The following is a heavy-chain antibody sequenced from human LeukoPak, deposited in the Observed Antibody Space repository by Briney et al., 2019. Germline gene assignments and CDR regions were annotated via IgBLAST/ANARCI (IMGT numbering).Heavy chain of an antibody. J-gene: IGHJ6*03. CDR3: ARLYQQSKWKYYYYYMDV. V-gene: IGHV4-61*02. CDR2: IYTSGST. Sequence: PSQTLSLTCTVSGGSISSGSYYWSWIRQPAGKGLEWIGRIYTSGSTNYNPSLKSRVTISVDTSKNQFSLKLSSVTAADTAVYYCARLYQQSKWKYYYYYMDVWGKGTAVTVSS. CDR1: GGSISSGSYY. D-gene: IGHD1-1*01.